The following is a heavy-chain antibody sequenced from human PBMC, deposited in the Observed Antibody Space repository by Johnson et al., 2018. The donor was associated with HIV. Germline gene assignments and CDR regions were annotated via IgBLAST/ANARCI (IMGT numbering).Heavy chain of an antibody. V-gene: IGHV3-30*14. CDR1: GFSFSDSA. D-gene: IGHD2-15*01. J-gene: IGHJ3*01. CDR3: ARERGISGGFDF. CDR2: ISFDGSTI. Sequence: QMLLVESGGGVVQPGRSLRLSCAASGFSFSDSAMHWVRQAPGKGLEWVAVISFDGSTIYYADSVKGRFTISRDNSKNTLYLQMNSLRVEDTAVYYCARERGISGGFDFWGQGTRVSVSS.